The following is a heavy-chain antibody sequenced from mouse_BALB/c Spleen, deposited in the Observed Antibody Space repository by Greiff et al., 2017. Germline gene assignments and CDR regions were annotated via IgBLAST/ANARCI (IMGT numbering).Heavy chain of an antibody. CDR3: NREMGRRDAMDY. J-gene: IGHJ4*01. Sequence: EVQLQQSGAELVRSGASVKLSCTASGFNIKDYYMHWVKQRPEQGLEWIGWIDPENGDTEYAPKFQGKATMTADTSSNTAYLQLSSLTSEDTAVYYCNREMGRRDAMDYWGQGTSVTVSS. D-gene: IGHD1-1*01. CDR2: IDPENGDT. V-gene: IGHV14-4*02. CDR1: GFNIKDYY.